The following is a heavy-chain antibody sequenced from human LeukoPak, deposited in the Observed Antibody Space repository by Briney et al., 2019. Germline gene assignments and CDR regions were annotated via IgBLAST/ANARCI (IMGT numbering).Heavy chain of an antibody. J-gene: IGHJ5*02. V-gene: IGHV5-10-1*01. CDR2: IDPSDSYT. CDR3: ARQKFSSGNAWFDP. CDR1: GYSFTSYW. D-gene: IGHD3-10*01. Sequence: GESLRISYKGSGYSFTSYWISWVRPMPGKGVGWMGRIDPSDSYTNYSPSFQGHVTISADKSISTAYLQWSSLKASDTAMYYCARQKFSSGNAWFDPWGQGTLVTVSS.